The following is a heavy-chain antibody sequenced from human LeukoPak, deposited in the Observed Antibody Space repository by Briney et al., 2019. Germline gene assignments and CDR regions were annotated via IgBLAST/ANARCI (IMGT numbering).Heavy chain of an antibody. CDR1: GFTFSTYA. Sequence: PGGSLRLSCAASGFTFSTYAMHWVRQAPGKGLEYVSAISSNGGSTYYANSVKGRFTISRDNSKTTLYLQMGSLRAEDMAVYYCARSSVAWLLPSTLGYWGQGTLVTVSS. CDR3: ARSSVAWLLPSTLGY. J-gene: IGHJ4*02. D-gene: IGHD3-22*01. CDR2: ISSNGGST. V-gene: IGHV3-64*01.